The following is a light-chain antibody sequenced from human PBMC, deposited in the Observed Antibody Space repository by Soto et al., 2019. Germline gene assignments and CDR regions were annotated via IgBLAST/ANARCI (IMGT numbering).Light chain of an antibody. CDR1: SSDIGSYDY. J-gene: IGLJ1*01. CDR2: EVT. Sequence: QSALTQPASVTGSPGQSITISCTATSSDIGSYDYVSWYQQHPGKAPNLISYEVTGRPSVVSNRVSGSKSGNTASLTISGLQAEDEADYYCSSFTSTSTRLFGSGTKVTVL. V-gene: IGLV2-14*01. CDR3: SSFTSTSTRL.